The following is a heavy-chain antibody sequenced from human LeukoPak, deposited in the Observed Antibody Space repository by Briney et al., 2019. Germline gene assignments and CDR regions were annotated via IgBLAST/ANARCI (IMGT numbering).Heavy chain of an antibody. CDR2: ISGSGDNT. CDR3: TKDHSEYVWGSYRRDDY. Sequence: GGSLRLSCAASGFTVNSYAMSWVRQGPGKGLEWVSTISGSGDNTYYADSVRDRFTISRDNSKNTLYLQMDSLRAEDTAVYYCTKDHSEYVWGSYRRDDYWGQGTLVIVSS. D-gene: IGHD3-16*02. J-gene: IGHJ4*02. V-gene: IGHV3-23*01. CDR1: GFTVNSYA.